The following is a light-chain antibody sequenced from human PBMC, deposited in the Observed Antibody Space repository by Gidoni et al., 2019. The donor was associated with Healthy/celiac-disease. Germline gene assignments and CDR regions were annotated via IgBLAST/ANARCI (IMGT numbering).Light chain of an antibody. Sequence: QPVLTQPPSVTEAPTQRVAIPCSGSSSNIGNSAGNWYQQVWGQAPKLLFYYDGLLPSGVSDRFAGSTAGTAASLAIRGLQSEDEADYCCAAWDDSLNGWVFGGGTKLTVL. CDR1: SSNIGNSA. V-gene: IGLV1-36*01. CDR3: AAWDDSLNGWV. CDR2: YDG. J-gene: IGLJ3*02.